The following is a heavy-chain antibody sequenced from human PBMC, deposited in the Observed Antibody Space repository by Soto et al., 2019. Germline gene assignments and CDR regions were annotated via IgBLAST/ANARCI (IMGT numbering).Heavy chain of an antibody. J-gene: IGHJ4*02. V-gene: IGHV1-3*01. D-gene: IGHD2-21*02. CDR3: ARGPGGPDCPGDY. CDR1: GYTFTSYA. Sequence: QVQLVQSGAEVKKPGASVKVSCKASGYTFTSYAMHWVRQAPGQRLEWMGWINAGNGNTKYSQKFQGRVTITRDTSASTAYMELSSLRSEYTAVYYCARGPGGPDCPGDYWGQGTLVTVSS. CDR2: INAGNGNT.